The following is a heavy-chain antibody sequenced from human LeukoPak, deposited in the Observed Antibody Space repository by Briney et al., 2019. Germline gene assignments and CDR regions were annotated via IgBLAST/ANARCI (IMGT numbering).Heavy chain of an antibody. Sequence: ASVKVSCKASGYTFSNYEVGFNWVRQAPGQGPEWMGWNSAYNGDTNYAQKFEGRVIMTTESSTNTAHLELRNLGSDDTAVYYCARESVGGSFDYWGQGTLVTVSS. CDR1: GYTFSNYEVG. V-gene: IGHV1-18*01. CDR3: ARESVGGSFDY. J-gene: IGHJ4*02. D-gene: IGHD6-19*01. CDR2: NSAYNGDT.